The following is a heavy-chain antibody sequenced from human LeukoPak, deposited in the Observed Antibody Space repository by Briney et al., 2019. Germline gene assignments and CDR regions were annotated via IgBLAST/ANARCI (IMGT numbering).Heavy chain of an antibody. Sequence: GGSLRLSCAASGFTFSSYGMHWVRQAPGKELEWVAFIRYDGSNTYYADSVKGRFTISRDNSKNTLYVQMNSLRGEDTAVYYCVKDLGYSSGLADYWGQGTLVTVSS. D-gene: IGHD6-19*01. V-gene: IGHV3-30*02. CDR2: IRYDGSNT. CDR1: GFTFSSYG. J-gene: IGHJ4*02. CDR3: VKDLGYSSGLADY.